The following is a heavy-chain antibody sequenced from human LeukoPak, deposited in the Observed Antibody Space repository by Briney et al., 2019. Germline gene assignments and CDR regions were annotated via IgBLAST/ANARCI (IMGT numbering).Heavy chain of an antibody. Sequence: GGSQRLSCAASGFTFASYSMNWVRQAPGKGLEWVSSISGDSTYIYNAGSVKGRFTISRDNAQASLYLQMNSLRAEDTAVYYCAKDRQTITIFGVVNTPRANFDYWGEGTLVTVSS. CDR1: GFTFASYS. CDR2: ISGDSTYI. J-gene: IGHJ4*02. CDR3: AKDRQTITIFGVVNTPRANFDY. V-gene: IGHV3-21*01. D-gene: IGHD3-3*01.